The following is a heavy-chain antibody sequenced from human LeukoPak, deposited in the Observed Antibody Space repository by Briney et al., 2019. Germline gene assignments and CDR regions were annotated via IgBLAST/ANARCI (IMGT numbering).Heavy chain of an antibody. CDR3: ASHNRDAIFDY. D-gene: IGHD5-24*01. V-gene: IGHV3-66*04. CDR2: IYSGGST. CDR1: GFTVSSNY. J-gene: IGHJ4*02. Sequence: GGSLRLSCAASGFTVSSNYMSWVRQAPGKGLEWVSVIYSGGSTYYADSVKGRFTISRDNSKNTLYLQMNSLRAEDTAVYYCASHNRDAIFDYWGQGTLVTVSS.